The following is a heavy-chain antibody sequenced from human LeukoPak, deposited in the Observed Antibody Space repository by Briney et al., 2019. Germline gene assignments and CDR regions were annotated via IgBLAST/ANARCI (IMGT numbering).Heavy chain of an antibody. D-gene: IGHD2-15*01. Sequence: ASVKVSCKASGYTFTSYDINWVRQATGQGLEWMGWMNPNSGNTGYAQKFQGRVTMTRNTSISTAYMELCSLRSEDTAVYYCARVPSYCSGGSCYSQVYYYYGMDVWGQGTTVTVSS. CDR1: GYTFTSYD. J-gene: IGHJ6*02. V-gene: IGHV1-8*01. CDR3: ARVPSYCSGGSCYSQVYYYYGMDV. CDR2: MNPNSGNT.